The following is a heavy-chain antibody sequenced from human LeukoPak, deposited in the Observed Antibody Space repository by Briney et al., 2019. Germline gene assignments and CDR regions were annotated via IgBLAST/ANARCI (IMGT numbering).Heavy chain of an antibody. CDR3: ALSSGNYAIPFDY. J-gene: IGHJ4*02. D-gene: IGHD1-26*01. Sequence: GGSLRLSCAASGFTFSRYWMSWVCQAPGKGLEWVANTKQDGSEKYYLESVKGRFTISRDNAKNSLYLHMNSLRGEDTAVYYCALSSGNYAIPFDYWGQGTLVTVSS. V-gene: IGHV3-7*01. CDR1: GFTFSRYW. CDR2: TKQDGSEK.